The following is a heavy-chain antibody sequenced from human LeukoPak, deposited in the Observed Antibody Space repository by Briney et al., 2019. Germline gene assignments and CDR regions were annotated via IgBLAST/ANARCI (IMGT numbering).Heavy chain of an antibody. CDR1: GFTFSSYA. CDR3: ARDIQAYCGGDCQPDAFDY. D-gene: IGHD2-21*02. V-gene: IGHV3-30-3*01. CDR2: ISYDGSNK. Sequence: GGSLRLSCAASGFTFSSYAMHWVRQAPGKGLEWEAVISYDGSNKYYADSVKGRFTISRDNSKNTLYLQMNSLRAEDTAVYYCARDIQAYCGGDCQPDAFDYWGQGTLVTVSS. J-gene: IGHJ4*02.